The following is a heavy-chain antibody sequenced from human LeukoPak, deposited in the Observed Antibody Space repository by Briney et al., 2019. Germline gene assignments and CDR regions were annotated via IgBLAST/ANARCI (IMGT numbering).Heavy chain of an antibody. CDR1: GFTFSSNG. Sequence: GGSLRLSCAASGFTFSSNGMSWVRQAPGGGLEWVSSISDSSDNIFYADSVKGRFITSRDNSKNILFLQMHSLRAEDTAVYYCATDLFGYFDRWGQGTLVTVSS. CDR2: ISDSSDNI. J-gene: IGHJ4*02. CDR3: ATDLFGYFDR. D-gene: IGHD3-16*01. V-gene: IGHV3-23*01.